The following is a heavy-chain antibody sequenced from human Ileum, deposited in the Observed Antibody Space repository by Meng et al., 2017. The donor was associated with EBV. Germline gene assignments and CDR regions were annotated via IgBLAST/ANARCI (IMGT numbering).Heavy chain of an antibody. CDR2: IHHTEST. J-gene: IGHJ4*02. V-gene: IGHV4-4*02. D-gene: IGHD3-22*01. Sequence: QVQLQESGPGLVKPSGTLSLTCAVSGGSISSSHWWSWVRQAPGKGLEWIGEIHHTESTNYNPSLKSRVTISVDKSKNQFSLKLSSVTAADTAVYYCARESYSDSSGYYSLDYWGQGSLVTVSS. CDR3: ARESYSDSSGYYSLDY. CDR1: GGSISSSHW.